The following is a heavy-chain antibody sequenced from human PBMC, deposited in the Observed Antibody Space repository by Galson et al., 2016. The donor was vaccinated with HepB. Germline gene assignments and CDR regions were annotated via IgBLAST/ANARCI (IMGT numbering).Heavy chain of an antibody. CDR1: GFSVSDNY. J-gene: IGHJ4*02. CDR2: IDHEGRGT. Sequence: SLRLSCAAPGFSVSDNYMRWVRQAPGKGLVWVARIDHEGRGTSYADSVRGRFTMSRDSAKSTVYLQMDSLRAEDTAVYYCGTVFEYWGQGSRVTVSS. CDR3: GTVFEY. V-gene: IGHV3-74*01.